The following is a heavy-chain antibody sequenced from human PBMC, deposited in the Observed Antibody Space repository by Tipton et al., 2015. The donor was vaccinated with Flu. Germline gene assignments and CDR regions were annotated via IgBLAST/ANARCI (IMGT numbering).Heavy chain of an antibody. CDR3: SKSLDY. CDR1: GFSFSNSW. CDR2: IKQDGSEK. J-gene: IGHJ4*02. Sequence: SLRFSCAASGFSFSNSWMDWVRQTPGKGLEWVANIKQDGSEKYYVDSVKGRFTISRDNAKNSLYLQMNSLRAEDTAVYYCSKSLDYWGQGTLVTVSS. V-gene: IGHV3-7*01.